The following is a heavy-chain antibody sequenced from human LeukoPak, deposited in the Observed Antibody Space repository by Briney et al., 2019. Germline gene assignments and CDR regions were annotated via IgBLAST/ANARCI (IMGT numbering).Heavy chain of an antibody. J-gene: IGHJ4*02. V-gene: IGHV3-69-1*01. CDR2: ISDSSNI. CDR1: GFTFSNYV. Sequence: PGGSLRLSCAASGFTFSNYVMSWVRQAPGKGLAWVSYISDSSNIYYADSVKGRFTISRDNAKNSLYLQMNSLRDEDTAVYYCAKAVVTAFDYWGQGTLVTVSS. D-gene: IGHD2-21*02. CDR3: AKAVVTAFDY.